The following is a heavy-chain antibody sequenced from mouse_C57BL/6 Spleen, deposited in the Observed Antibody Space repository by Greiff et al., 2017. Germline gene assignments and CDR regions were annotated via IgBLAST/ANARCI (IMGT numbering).Heavy chain of an antibody. J-gene: IGHJ1*03. Sequence: QVQLQQSGAELVRPGTSVKVSCKASGYAFTNYLIEWVKQRPGQGLEWIGVINPGSGGTNYNEKFKGKATLTADKSSSTAYMQLSSLTSEDSAVYFCARSDYYGSSYGYFDVWGTGTTVTVSS. V-gene: IGHV1-54*01. CDR3: ARSDYYGSSYGYFDV. CDR1: GYAFTNYL. CDR2: INPGSGGT. D-gene: IGHD1-1*01.